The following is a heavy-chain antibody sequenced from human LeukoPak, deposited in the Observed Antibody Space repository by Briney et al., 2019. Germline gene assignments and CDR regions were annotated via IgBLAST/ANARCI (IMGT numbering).Heavy chain of an antibody. Sequence: PSQTLSLTCTVSGGSISSGGYYWSWIRQSPGKGLEWIGYIFYSGSTNYKPSLKNRVSISVDASKNQFSLKLNSVTAADTAMYYCVGGPEFDYWGQEILVTVSS. J-gene: IGHJ4*02. CDR3: VGGPEFDY. V-gene: IGHV4-61*08. CDR1: GGSISSGGYY. CDR2: IFYSGST. D-gene: IGHD3-16*01.